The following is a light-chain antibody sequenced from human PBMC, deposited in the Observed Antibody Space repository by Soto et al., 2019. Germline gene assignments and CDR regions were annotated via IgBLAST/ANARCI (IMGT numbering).Light chain of an antibody. J-gene: IGKJ3*01. V-gene: IGKV3-15*01. CDR3: QHYNNWPVA. CDR2: DAS. Sequence: DIVLTQSPVTLSVSPGDRVTLSCRASQIISRNLAWYQQKPGQAPRLLIYDASIRATGIPARFSGRGSGTEFTLTITRLHSEDFAFYYCQHYNNWPVAFGPGTKVAVK. CDR1: QIISRN.